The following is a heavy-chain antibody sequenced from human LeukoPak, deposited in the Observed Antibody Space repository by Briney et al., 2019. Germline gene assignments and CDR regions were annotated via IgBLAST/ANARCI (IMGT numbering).Heavy chain of an antibody. CDR3: ARVRYDSGWYDY. Sequence: HPGGSLRLSCAASGFTFSAYAMAWVRQAPGKGLECVSHITTGGSSIFYADFVKGRFTISRDNVKNSLYLQMNSLRAEDAAVYYCARVRYDSGWYDYWGQGALVTVSS. CDR1: GFTFSAYA. V-gene: IGHV3-48*03. J-gene: IGHJ4*02. CDR2: ITTGGSSI. D-gene: IGHD6-19*01.